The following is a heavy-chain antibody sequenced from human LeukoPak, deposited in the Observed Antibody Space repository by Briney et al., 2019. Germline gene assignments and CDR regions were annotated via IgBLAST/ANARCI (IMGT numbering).Heavy chain of an antibody. Sequence: ASVKVSCKASGYTFTSYGISWVRQAPGQGLEWIGWISAYNGNTNYAQKLQGRVTMTTDTSTSTAYMELRSLRSDDTAVYYCARARAYCGGDCYSDYWGQGTLVTVSS. J-gene: IGHJ4*02. V-gene: IGHV1-18*01. CDR1: GYTFTSYG. D-gene: IGHD2-21*02. CDR2: ISAYNGNT. CDR3: ARARAYCGGDCYSDY.